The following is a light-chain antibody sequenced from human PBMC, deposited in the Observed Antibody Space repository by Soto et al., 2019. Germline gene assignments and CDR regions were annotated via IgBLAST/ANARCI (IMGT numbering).Light chain of an antibody. CDR2: EVS. Sequence: QSSQTQPAALCVSLGHSIAIAYTRTSSDIGGYKYVSLYQQHPGKAPKLIIFEVSNRPSGVSDRFSGSNYGNTASLTISGLKAEHEADYYCSSYTSISTIYVLGNGPKVTVL. CDR1: SSDIGGYKY. CDR3: SSYTSISTIYV. V-gene: IGLV2-14*01. J-gene: IGLJ1*01.